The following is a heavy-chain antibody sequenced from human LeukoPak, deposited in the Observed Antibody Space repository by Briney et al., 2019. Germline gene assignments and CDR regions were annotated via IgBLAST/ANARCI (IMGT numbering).Heavy chain of an antibody. CDR2: IYYSAST. CDR1: GGSLSSSSYY. CDR3: ARLQGIAVH. V-gene: IGHV4-39*01. Sequence: PSETLSLTCTVSGGSLSSSSYYWGWIRQPPGKGLEWIGSIYYSASTYYNPSLKSRVTISLDTSKNQCSLKLSSVTDADTAVYYCARLQGIAVHWGQGTLVTVSS. D-gene: IGHD6-19*01. J-gene: IGHJ4*02.